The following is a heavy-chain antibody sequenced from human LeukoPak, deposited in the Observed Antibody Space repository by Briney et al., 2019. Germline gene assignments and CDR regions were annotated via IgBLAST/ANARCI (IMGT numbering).Heavy chain of an antibody. D-gene: IGHD4-17*01. J-gene: IGHJ4*02. V-gene: IGHV3-30*02. CDR3: ARGNTRLRKAMGGLFDY. CDR1: GFTFSSYG. CDR2: IRYDGSNK. Sequence: GGSLRLSCAASGFTFSSYGMHWVRQAPGKGLEWVAFIRYDGSNKYYADSVKGRFTISRDNSKNTLYLQMNSLRAEDTAVYYCARGNTRLRKAMGGLFDYWGQGTLVTVSS.